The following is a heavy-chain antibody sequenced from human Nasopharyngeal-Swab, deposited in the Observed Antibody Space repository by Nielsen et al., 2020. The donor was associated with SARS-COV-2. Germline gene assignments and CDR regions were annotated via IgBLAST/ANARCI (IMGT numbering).Heavy chain of an antibody. CDR1: GYTFTNYF. Sequence: ASVKVSCKASGYTFTNYFLHWVRQAPGQGLEWMGVINPSGGSPTYAQKFQGSVTMTSDKSKSTVYMEMSSLRSEDTAVYYCAKIKRYGYSGLDYWGQGTLVTVSS. CDR2: INPSGGSP. CDR3: AKIKRYGYSGLDY. D-gene: IGHD2-21*01. V-gene: IGHV1-46*01. J-gene: IGHJ4*02.